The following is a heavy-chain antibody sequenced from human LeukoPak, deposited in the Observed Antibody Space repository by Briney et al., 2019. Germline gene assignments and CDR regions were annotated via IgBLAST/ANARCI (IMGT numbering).Heavy chain of an antibody. CDR2: IFYRGST. CDR1: GGSISSNNYY. CDR3: ARNILTMITFGGVGRHSTFDY. V-gene: IGHV4-39*02. J-gene: IGHJ4*02. D-gene: IGHD3-16*01. Sequence: SETLSLTRTVSGGSISSNNYYWGWIRQPPGKGLEWIGSIFYRGSTYYNPSLKSRVTISVDTSKNRFSLKLSSVTAADTAVYYCARNILTMITFGGVGRHSTFDYWGQGTLVTVSS.